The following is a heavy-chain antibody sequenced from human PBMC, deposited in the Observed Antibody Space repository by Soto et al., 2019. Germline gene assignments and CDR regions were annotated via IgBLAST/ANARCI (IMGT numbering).Heavy chain of an antibody. Sequence: PGGSLRLSCAAAGFTVSTNYRTWVRQTPGKGLEWVSIIYSNGNTYYADSVKGRFTISRDNSKNTLYLQMNSLRVDDTAVYYFVVEDLGKEVWGQGTTVTAP. CDR3: VVEDLGKEV. D-gene: IGHD2-15*01. CDR1: GFTVSTNY. J-gene: IGHJ6*02. V-gene: IGHV3-53*01. CDR2: IYSNGNT.